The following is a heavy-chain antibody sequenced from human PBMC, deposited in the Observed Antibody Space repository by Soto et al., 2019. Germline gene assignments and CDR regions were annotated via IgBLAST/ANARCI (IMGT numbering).Heavy chain of an antibody. V-gene: IGHV3-7*03. D-gene: IGHD3-22*01. Sequence: HPGGSLRLSCAPSGFTFSNYWMSWVRQAPGKGLEWVANIKQDGSETFYVDSVRGRFTISRDNAKNSLYLQMNSLRVEDTALYYCARAGHYDTSSYWAEDFWGQGTLVTVSS. J-gene: IGHJ4*02. CDR3: ARAGHYDTSSYWAEDF. CDR2: IKQDGSET. CDR1: GFTFSNYW.